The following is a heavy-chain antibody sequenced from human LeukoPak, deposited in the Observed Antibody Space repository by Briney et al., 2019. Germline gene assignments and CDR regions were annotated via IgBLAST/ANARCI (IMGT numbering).Heavy chain of an antibody. Sequence: GGSLRLSCAASGFTFSNYWMSWVRQAPGKGLEWVANIKYYGGEKYYADSVRGRFTISRDNAKSLLYLQMNSLRAEDTAVYYCASALPADHFDFWGQGTLVTVSS. J-gene: IGHJ4*02. D-gene: IGHD1-14*01. CDR3: ASALPADHFDF. CDR1: GFTFSNYW. CDR2: IKYYGGEK. V-gene: IGHV3-7*01.